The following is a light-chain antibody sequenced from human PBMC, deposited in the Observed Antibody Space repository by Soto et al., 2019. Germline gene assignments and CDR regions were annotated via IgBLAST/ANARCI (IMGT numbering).Light chain of an antibody. J-gene: IGKJ1*01. CDR3: QQYNSYKWT. Sequence: DIQMTQSPSSLSASVGDRVTITCRASPSISSYLNWYQQKPGKAPKLLIYAASSLQSGVPSRFSGSGSGTEFTLTISSLQPDDFATYYCQQYNSYKWTFGQGTKVDIK. CDR2: AAS. V-gene: IGKV1-39*01. CDR1: PSISSY.